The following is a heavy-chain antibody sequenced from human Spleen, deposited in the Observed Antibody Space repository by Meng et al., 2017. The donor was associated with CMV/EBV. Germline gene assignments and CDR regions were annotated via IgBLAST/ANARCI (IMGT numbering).Heavy chain of an antibody. V-gene: IGHV3-11*04. CDR2: ISSGGSTI. CDR1: GFTFSDYY. D-gene: IGHD3-16*01. J-gene: IGHJ4*02. Sequence: GESLKISCAASGFTFSDYYMIWIRQAPGKGLEWVSYISSGGSTIYYADSVKGRFTISRDNAKISLYLQMNSLRAEDTAVYYCARDPIKGAPDHFDYWGQGTLVTVSS. CDR3: ARDPIKGAPDHFDY.